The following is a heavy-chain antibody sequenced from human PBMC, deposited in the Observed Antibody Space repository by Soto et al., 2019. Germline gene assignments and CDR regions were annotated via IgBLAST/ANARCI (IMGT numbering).Heavy chain of an antibody. CDR1: GYTFTSYA. D-gene: IGHD2-21*02. J-gene: IGHJ5*02. V-gene: IGHV1-3*01. Sequence: QVQLVQSGAEVKKPGASVKVSCKASGYTFTSYAMHWVRQAPGQSLEWMGWINAGSGYTKYSQKFQGRVTITRDTSASTGYMELSSLRSEDTAVYYCARLETGRVVTRPNGLDPWGQGTLVTVSS. CDR3: ARLETGRVVTRPNGLDP. CDR2: INAGSGYT.